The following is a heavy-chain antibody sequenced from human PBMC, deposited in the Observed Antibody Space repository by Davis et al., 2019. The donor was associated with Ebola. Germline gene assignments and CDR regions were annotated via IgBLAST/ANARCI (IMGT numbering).Heavy chain of an antibody. CDR1: GGSISSSNW. V-gene: IGHV4-4*02. J-gene: IGHJ6*02. CDR2: IYHSGST. CDR3: ARGLAYYDLYYYYGMDV. D-gene: IGHD3-3*01. Sequence: SETLSLTCAVSGGSISSSNWWSWVRQPPGKGLEWIGEIYHSGSTNYNPSLKSRVTISVDKSKNQFSLKLSSVTAADTAVYYCARGLAYYDLYYYYGMDVWGQGTTVTVSS.